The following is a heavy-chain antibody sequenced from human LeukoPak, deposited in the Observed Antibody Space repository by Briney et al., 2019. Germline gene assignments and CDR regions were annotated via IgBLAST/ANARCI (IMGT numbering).Heavy chain of an antibody. CDR1: GFIDSSNY. Sequence: GGSLRLSCAASGFIDSSNYMSGVRQAPGKGLEWVSVIYSGGSTYYADSVKGRFIISRDNSKNTLYLQMNSLRAEDTAVYYCARDLRPNCSAYGYFDYWGQGTLVTVSS. CDR2: IYSGGST. D-gene: IGHD2-15*01. CDR3: ARDLRPNCSAYGYFDY. V-gene: IGHV3-53*01. J-gene: IGHJ4*02.